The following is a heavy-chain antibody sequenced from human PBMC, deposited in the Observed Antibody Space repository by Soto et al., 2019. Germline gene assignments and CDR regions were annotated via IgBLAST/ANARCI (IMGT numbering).Heavy chain of an antibody. J-gene: IGHJ4*02. CDR2: ISGSGGNT. D-gene: IGHD2-2*01. Sequence: LRLSCAASGFTFAGYAMTWARQAPGKGLEWVSSISGSGGNTYYADSVKGRFTVSRDNSENTLYLQMNSLRVEDTAIYYCAKRGPLGFCASTSCYAFDYWGPGALVTVSS. CDR3: AKRGPLGFCASTSCYAFDY. V-gene: IGHV3-23*01. CDR1: GFTFAGYA.